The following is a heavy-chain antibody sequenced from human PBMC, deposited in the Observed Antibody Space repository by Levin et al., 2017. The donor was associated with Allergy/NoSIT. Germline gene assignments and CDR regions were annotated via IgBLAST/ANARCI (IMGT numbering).Heavy chain of an antibody. CDR1: GGSISSRSYY. V-gene: IGHV4-31*03. J-gene: IGHJ6*02. CDR2: IYYSGIT. D-gene: IGHD3-10*01. Sequence: SCSVSGGSISSRSYYWSWIRQHPGKGLEWIGCIYYSGITYYNPSLKSRATISVDTSKNQFSLRLSSVTAADTAVYFCARDAITMFRGVFSPYFYYGMDVWGQGTTVTVSS. CDR3: ARDAITMFRGVFSPYFYYGMDV.